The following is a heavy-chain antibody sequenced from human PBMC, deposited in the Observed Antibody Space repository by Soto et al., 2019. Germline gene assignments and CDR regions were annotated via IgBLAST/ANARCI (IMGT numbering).Heavy chain of an antibody. CDR1: GGTFSGHA. J-gene: IGHJ4*02. CDR2: LIPLFGTT. CDR3: ARGPNWGYRFDS. D-gene: IGHD7-27*01. Sequence: QVQLVQSGAEVKKPGSSVKVSCEASGGTFSGHAISWVRQAPGQGPEWMGGLIPLFGTTQHAQNFQDSITITADKSTSTAYMELTRLRFEDTAIYYCARGPNWGYRFDSWGQGTLVTVSS. V-gene: IGHV1-69*06.